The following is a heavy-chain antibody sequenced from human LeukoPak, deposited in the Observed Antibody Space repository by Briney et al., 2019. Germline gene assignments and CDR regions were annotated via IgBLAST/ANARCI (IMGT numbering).Heavy chain of an antibody. CDR1: GDTFSSYY. D-gene: IGHD3-3*01. CDR3: ARGGVLRFLEHLDY. Sequence: ASVKVSCKASGDTFSSYYMHWVRQAPGQGLEWMGIINPSGGSTTYAQKFQGRVTMTRDTSTSTVYMELRSLRSEDTAVYYCARGGVLRFLEHLDYWGQGTLVTVSS. V-gene: IGHV1-46*01. J-gene: IGHJ4*02. CDR2: INPSGGST.